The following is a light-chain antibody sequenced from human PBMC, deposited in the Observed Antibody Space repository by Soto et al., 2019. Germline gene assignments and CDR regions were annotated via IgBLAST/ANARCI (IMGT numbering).Light chain of an antibody. J-gene: IGKJ4*01. CDR3: QQYNNWPPLT. CDR1: QSVNRN. V-gene: IGKV3-15*01. Sequence: EIVMTKSPATLSVSPGERATLSCRASQSVNRNLAWYQQKPGQAPRLLIHGASTRATGIPARFSGSGSGTEFTLTISSLQSEDFAVYYCQQYNNWPPLTFGGGTKVEIK. CDR2: GAS.